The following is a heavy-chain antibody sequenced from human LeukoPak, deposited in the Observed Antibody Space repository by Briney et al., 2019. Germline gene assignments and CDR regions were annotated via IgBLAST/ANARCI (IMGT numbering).Heavy chain of an antibody. D-gene: IGHD3-22*01. CDR1: GFTFNTYG. CDR3: AKDLGYYYDSSGYYPPDAFDI. J-gene: IGHJ3*02. V-gene: IGHV3-30*18. Sequence: PGRSLRLSCAASGFTFNTYGMHWVRQAPGRGLEWLAVISYDGLNKSYADSVKGRFTISRDNLKKTLYLQMNSLRAEDTAMYYCAKDLGYYYDSSGYYPPDAFDIWGQGTMVTVSS. CDR2: ISYDGLNK.